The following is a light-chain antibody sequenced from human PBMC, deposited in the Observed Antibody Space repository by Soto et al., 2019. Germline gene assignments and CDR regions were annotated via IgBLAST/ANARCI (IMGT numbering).Light chain of an antibody. J-gene: IGKJ4*01. V-gene: IGKV3-11*01. CDR3: QSRGIWPPGAT. CDR2: DAS. Sequence: EIVLTQSPVPLSLSPGERATLSCRASQSINNYLAWYQQKPGQPPRLLIYDASNRATAIPVRFSGSGSGTDFTLTISSLEPEDSAVYYCQSRGIWPPGATFGGGTKVEIK. CDR1: QSINNY.